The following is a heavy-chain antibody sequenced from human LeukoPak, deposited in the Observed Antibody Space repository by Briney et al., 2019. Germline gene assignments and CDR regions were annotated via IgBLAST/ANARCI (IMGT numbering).Heavy chain of an antibody. CDR3: ARSAPTDGDYYDY. V-gene: IGHV3-33*01. J-gene: IGHJ4*02. CDR2: IWYDGSNK. D-gene: IGHD4-17*01. Sequence: PGGPLRLSGVASGFNFSNYGIHWFRQAPGKGLEWVAVIWYDGSNKYYADSVKGRFTISRDNSKNTLYLQMNSLRAEDTAVYYCARSAPTDGDYYDYWGQGTLVTVSS. CDR1: GFNFSNYG.